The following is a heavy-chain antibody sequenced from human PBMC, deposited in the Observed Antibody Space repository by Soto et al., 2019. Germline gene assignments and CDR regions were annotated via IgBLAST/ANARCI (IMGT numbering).Heavy chain of an antibody. CDR3: ARGRTGTYCSSTSCYNGFDY. CDR2: IIPILGIA. D-gene: IGHD2-2*02. J-gene: IGHJ4*02. V-gene: IGHV1-69*02. Sequence: QVQLVQSGAEVKKPGSSVKVSCKASGGTFSSYTISWVRQAPGQGLEWMGRIIPILGIANYAQKFQGRVTMTADKSTSTAYMELSSLRSEDTAVYYCARGRTGTYCSSTSCYNGFDYWGQGTLVTVSS. CDR1: GGTFSSYT.